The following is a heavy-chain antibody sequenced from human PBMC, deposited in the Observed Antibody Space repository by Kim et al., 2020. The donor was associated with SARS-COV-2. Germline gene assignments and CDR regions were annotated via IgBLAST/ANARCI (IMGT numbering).Heavy chain of an antibody. D-gene: IGHD3-22*01. V-gene: IGHV4-34*01. Sequence: PSLKSRVTISVDTSKNQFSLKLSSVTAADTAVYYCARGTHYYDSSGYGYWGQGTLVTVSS. J-gene: IGHJ4*02. CDR3: ARGTHYYDSSGYGY.